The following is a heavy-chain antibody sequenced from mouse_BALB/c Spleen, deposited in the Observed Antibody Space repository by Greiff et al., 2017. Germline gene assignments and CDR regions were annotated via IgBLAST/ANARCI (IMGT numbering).Heavy chain of an antibody. CDR3: ARDRPLYAMDY. CDR2: ISSGSSTI. CDR1: GFTFSSFG. D-gene: IGHD2-14*01. J-gene: IGHJ4*01. Sequence: EVKVEESGGGLVQPGGSLKLSCAASGFTFSSFGMHWVRQAPEKGLEWVAYISSGSSTIYYADTVKGRFTISRDNPKNTLFLQMTSLRSEDTAMYYCARDRPLYAMDYWGQGTSVTVSS. V-gene: IGHV5-17*02.